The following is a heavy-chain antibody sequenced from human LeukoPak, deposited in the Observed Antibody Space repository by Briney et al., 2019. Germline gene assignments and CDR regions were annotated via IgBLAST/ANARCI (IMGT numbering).Heavy chain of an antibody. CDR3: ARDYYGLGNDYGDYDGNWYFDL. J-gene: IGHJ2*01. CDR2: TYYRSKWYN. Sequence: SQTLSLTCAISGDSVSSNSAAWNWIRQSPSRGLEWLGRTYYRSKWYNDYAVSVKSRITISPDTSKNQFSLQLNSVTPEDTAVYYCARDYYGLGNDYGDYDGNWYFDLWGRGTLVTVSS. V-gene: IGHV6-1*01. CDR1: GDSVSSNSAA. D-gene: IGHD4-17*01.